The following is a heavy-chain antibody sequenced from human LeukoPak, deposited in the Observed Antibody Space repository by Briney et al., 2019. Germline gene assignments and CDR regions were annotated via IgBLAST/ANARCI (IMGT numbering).Heavy chain of an antibody. CDR1: GYTFTSYG. CDR3: AMGGDEQPFAY. J-gene: IGHJ4*02. V-gene: IGHV1-18*01. Sequence: GGSLKLSCEASGYTFTSYGISWVRQAPGQGLEWMGCIRSYDGNTNYAQKLKGRVTMTTDTSTSTAYMDLKSLRPDDTAVYSCAMGGDEQPFAYWGQGTLVTVSS. D-gene: IGHD2-21*02. CDR2: IRSYDGNT.